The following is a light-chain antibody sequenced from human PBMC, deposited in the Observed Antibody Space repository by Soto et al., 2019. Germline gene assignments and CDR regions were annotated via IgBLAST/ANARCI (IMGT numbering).Light chain of an antibody. J-gene: IGKJ1*01. Sequence: EIVLTQSPATLSLSPGERATLSCRASQSVSSYLAWYQQKPGQAPRLLIYDASTRATGIPARFSGSGSGTEFTLTISSLQSEDFAAYYCQQYNNWPPWTLGQGTKVDIK. CDR3: QQYNNWPPWT. V-gene: IGKV3D-15*01. CDR1: QSVSSY. CDR2: DAS.